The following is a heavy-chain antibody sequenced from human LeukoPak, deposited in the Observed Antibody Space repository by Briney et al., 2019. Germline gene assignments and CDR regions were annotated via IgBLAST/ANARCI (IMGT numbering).Heavy chain of an antibody. CDR1: GFTFSSYS. CDR2: ISSSDTI. Sequence: HPGGSLRLSCAASGFTFSSYSMNWVRQAPGKGLEWVSYISSSDTIYYADSVKGRFTISRDKAKNSLHLQTNSLRDEDTAVYYCARGDCTSTSCSQDLDYWGQGTLVTVSS. V-gene: IGHV3-48*02. J-gene: IGHJ4*02. CDR3: ARGDCTSTSCSQDLDY. D-gene: IGHD2-2*01.